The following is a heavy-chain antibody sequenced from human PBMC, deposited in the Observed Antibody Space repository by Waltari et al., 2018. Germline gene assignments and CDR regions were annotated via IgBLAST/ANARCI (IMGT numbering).Heavy chain of an antibody. CDR2: IYHSGST. CDR3: ARDPGAATDY. CDR1: GYSISSGYS. J-gene: IGHJ4*02. D-gene: IGHD6-13*01. Sequence: QVHLQQSGPGLVQPSETLSLTCAVSGYSISSGYSWGWIRQHPGKGVEWIGSIYHSGSTYYNPALKSRVTISVDTSKNQFSLKLSSVTAADTAVYYGARDPGAATDYWGQGTLVTVSS. V-gene: IGHV4-38-2*02.